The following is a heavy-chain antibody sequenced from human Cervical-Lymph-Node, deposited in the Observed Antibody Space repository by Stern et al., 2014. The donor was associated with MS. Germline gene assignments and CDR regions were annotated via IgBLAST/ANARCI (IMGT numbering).Heavy chain of an antibody. V-gene: IGHV3-30*03. Sequence: VQLVESGGGVVQPGTSLRLSCAASGFTYRRFAMHWVRQAPGKGLEWVAVISNDETKTNYADSVKGRFVISRDNSKNTLYLQMSSLRHDDTAVYYCVPGSGAFDFWGQGTLVIVSS. J-gene: IGHJ4*02. CDR2: ISNDETKT. CDR1: GFTYRRFA. D-gene: IGHD3-10*01. CDR3: VPGSGAFDF.